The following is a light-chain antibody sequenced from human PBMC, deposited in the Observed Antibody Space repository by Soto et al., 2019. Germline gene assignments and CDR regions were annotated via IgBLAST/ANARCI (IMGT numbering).Light chain of an antibody. Sequence: DIQMTQSPSTLSASVGDRVTITCRASKSISSGLAWYQQKPGKAPKLLIYDASSLQSGVPSRFSGSGSGTEFTLTIKSLQPDDFATYYCQYYYNDVFGGGTKVEI. CDR3: QYYYNDV. CDR1: KSISSG. CDR2: DAS. V-gene: IGKV1-5*01. J-gene: IGKJ4*01.